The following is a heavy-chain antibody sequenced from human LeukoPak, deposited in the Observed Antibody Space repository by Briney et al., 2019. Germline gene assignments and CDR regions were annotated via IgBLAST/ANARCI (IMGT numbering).Heavy chain of an antibody. V-gene: IGHV3-13*01. J-gene: IGHJ4*02. CDR2: IGTAGDT. Sequence: GGSLRLSCAASGFTFSSYDMHWVRQATGKGLEWVSAIGTAGDTYYPGSVKGLFTISRENAKNSLYLQMNSLRAGDTAVYYCARGAQDIVVVPAALNFDYWGQGTLVTASS. CDR1: GFTFSSYD. D-gene: IGHD2-2*01. CDR3: ARGAQDIVVVPAALNFDY.